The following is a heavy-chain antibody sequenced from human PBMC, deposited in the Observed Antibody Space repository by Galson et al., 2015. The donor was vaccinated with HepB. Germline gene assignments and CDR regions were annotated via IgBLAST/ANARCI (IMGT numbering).Heavy chain of an antibody. CDR2: IWYDGSNK. CDR3: ARKGIAARRGVIDY. J-gene: IGHJ4*02. V-gene: IGHV3-33*01. CDR1: GFTFSSYG. Sequence: SLRLSCAASGFTFSSYGMHWVRQAPGKGLEWVAVIWYDGSNKYYADSVKGRFTISRDNSKNTLYLQMNSLRAEDTAVYYCARKGIAARRGVIDYWGQGTLVTVSS. D-gene: IGHD6-6*01.